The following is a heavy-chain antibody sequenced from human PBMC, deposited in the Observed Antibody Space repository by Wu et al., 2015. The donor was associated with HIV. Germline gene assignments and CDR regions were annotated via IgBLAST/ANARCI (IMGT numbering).Heavy chain of an antibody. CDR1: GYIFTSYD. CDR2: MNPNSGDA. J-gene: IGHJ4*02. Sequence: QVQLVQSGAEVKNPGASVKVSCKTSGYIFTSYDINWVRQATGQGLEWMGWMNPNSGDAQIAQKFQGRVTMTRDTSINTAYMELSALRSEDTAVYFCARDLGDYYNSGTPGYYWGQGTLVTVSS. V-gene: IGHV1-8*01. D-gene: IGHD3-10*01. CDR3: ARDLGDYYNSGTPGYY.